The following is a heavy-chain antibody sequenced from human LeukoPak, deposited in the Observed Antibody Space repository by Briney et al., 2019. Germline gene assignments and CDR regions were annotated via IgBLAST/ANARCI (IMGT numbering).Heavy chain of an antibody. J-gene: IGHJ3*02. V-gene: IGHV4-4*09. CDR1: GGSVNSYY. CDR2: IYTTGRT. Sequence: SETLSLTCSVSGGSVNSYYWGWIRQPPGKGLEWIGYIYTTGRTNYNPSLKSRVTISVDTSKNQFSLKLSSVTAADTAVYYCAKILGSGVWYGFDIWGQGTMVTVSS. CDR3: AKILGSGVWYGFDI. D-gene: IGHD7-27*01.